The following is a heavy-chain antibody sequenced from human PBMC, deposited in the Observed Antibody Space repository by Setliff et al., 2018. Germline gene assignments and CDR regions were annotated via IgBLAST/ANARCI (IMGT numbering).Heavy chain of an antibody. Sequence: GESLKISCKGSGYSFTSYWIGWVRQMPGKGLEWMGIIYPGDSDTRYSPSFEGQVTISADKSISTAYLQWSSLKASDTAMYYCARLKYCSGGNCYGYAFDIWGQGTLVTVS. CDR3: ARLKYCSGGNCYGYAFDI. V-gene: IGHV5-51*01. CDR2: IYPGDSDT. J-gene: IGHJ3*02. D-gene: IGHD2-15*01. CDR1: GYSFTSYW.